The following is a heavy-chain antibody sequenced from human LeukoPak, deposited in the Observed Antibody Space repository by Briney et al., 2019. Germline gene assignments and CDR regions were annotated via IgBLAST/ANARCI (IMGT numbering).Heavy chain of an antibody. J-gene: IGHJ4*02. CDR1: GGTFSSYA. CDR3: ARGDYYDSSGYYPFDY. CDR2: IIPILGIA. Sequence: SVKVSCKASGGTFSSYAISWVRQAPGQGVEWMGRIIPILGIANYAQKFQGRVTITADKSTSTAYMELSSLRSEDTAVYYCARGDYYDSSGYYPFDYWGQGTLVTVSS. D-gene: IGHD3-22*01. V-gene: IGHV1-69*04.